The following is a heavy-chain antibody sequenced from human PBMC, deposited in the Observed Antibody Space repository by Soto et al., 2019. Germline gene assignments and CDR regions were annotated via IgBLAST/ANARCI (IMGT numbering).Heavy chain of an antibody. V-gene: IGHV4-4*07. CDR1: GGSISGYY. CDR3: ARDRGYRSGSFGS. Sequence: SETLSLTCIVSGGSISGYYWSWIRQPAGKELEWIGRIYSDGTTNYNPSLKGRGTMSADTSKKQISLKLTSVTAADTAMYYCARDRGYRSGSFGSWGQGVLVTVSS. J-gene: IGHJ5*02. D-gene: IGHD5-18*01. CDR2: IYSDGTT.